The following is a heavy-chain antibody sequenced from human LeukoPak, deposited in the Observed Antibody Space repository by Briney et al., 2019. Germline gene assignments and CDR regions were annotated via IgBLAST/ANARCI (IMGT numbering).Heavy chain of an antibody. J-gene: IGHJ3*02. Sequence: SVKVSCKASGGTFSSYAISWVRQAPGQGLEWMGGIIPIFGTANYAQKFQGRDTITTDESTSTAYMELSSLRSEDTAVYYCASSTADDAFDIWGQGTMVTVSS. CDR1: GGTFSSYA. CDR2: IIPIFGTA. CDR3: ASSTADDAFDI. V-gene: IGHV1-69*05. D-gene: IGHD5-18*01.